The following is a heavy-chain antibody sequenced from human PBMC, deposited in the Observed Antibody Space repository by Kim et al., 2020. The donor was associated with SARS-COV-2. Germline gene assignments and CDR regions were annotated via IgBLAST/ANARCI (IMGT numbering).Heavy chain of an antibody. V-gene: IGHV4-59*01. CDR3: ARVFVAAAGTVAFDH. Sequence: SETLSLTCTVSGGSISSYYWSWIRQPPGKGLEWIGYIHDTGSTNYNATLKNRVNISVETSNNQFSLRLHSTTAADTAVYYCARVFVAAAGTVAFDHWGQG. J-gene: IGHJ4*02. CDR1: GGSISSYY. CDR2: IHDTGST. D-gene: IGHD6-13*01.